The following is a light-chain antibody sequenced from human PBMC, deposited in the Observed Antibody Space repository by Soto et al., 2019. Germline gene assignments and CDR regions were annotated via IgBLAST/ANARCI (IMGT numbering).Light chain of an antibody. CDR1: SSDVGSYNF. Sequence: QSALTQPASVSGSPGQSITISCTGTSSDVGSYNFVSWYQQHPGKAPKVMIYEGSKRPSGVSNRFSGSKSGNTASLTISGLQPEDEADYYCCSYAGSSIFVVFGGGTKLTVL. V-gene: IGLV2-23*01. CDR2: EGS. CDR3: CSYAGSSIFVV. J-gene: IGLJ2*01.